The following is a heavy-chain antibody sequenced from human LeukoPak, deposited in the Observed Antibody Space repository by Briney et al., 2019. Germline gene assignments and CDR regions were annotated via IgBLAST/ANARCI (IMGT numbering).Heavy chain of an antibody. CDR3: ARGGRYYDSSSFDY. D-gene: IGHD3-22*01. CDR2: INHSGST. V-gene: IGHV4-34*01. J-gene: IGHJ4*02. CDR1: GGSFSSYY. Sequence: SETLSLTCAVYGGSFSSYYWSWIRQPPGKGLEWIGEINHSGSTNYNPSLKSRVTISVDTSKNQFSLKLSSVTAADTAVYYCARGGRYYDSSSFDYWGQGTLVTVSS.